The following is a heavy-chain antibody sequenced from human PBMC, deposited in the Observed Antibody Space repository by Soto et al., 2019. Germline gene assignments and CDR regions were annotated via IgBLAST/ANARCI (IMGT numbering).Heavy chain of an antibody. CDR3: ARAGPIRVYSNYFDY. J-gene: IGHJ4*02. D-gene: IGHD5-18*01. CDR1: GFTVSSNY. Sequence: EVQLVESGGGLIQPGGSLRLSCAASGFTVSSNYMSWVRQAPGKGLEWVSVIYSGGSTYYADSVKGRFTITRDTSKNTRYVQMDSLSAEDTAVYDCARAGPIRVYSNYFDYWGQGTLVTVSS. CDR2: IYSGGST. V-gene: IGHV3-53*01.